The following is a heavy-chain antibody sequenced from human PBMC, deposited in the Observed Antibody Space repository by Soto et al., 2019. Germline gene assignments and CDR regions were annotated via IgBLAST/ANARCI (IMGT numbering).Heavy chain of an antibody. CDR1: GFTFSSYP. CDR2: ISAGGDST. Sequence: EVQLLESGGGWVQPGGSLRLSCATSGFTFSSYPMNWVRQAPGKGLEWVSGISAGGDSTYYADSVKGRFTIFRDNSKNSVYLQRNSLRSEDTAVYYCARRVWGQGTLVTVSS. CDR3: ARRV. V-gene: IGHV3-23*01. J-gene: IGHJ4*02.